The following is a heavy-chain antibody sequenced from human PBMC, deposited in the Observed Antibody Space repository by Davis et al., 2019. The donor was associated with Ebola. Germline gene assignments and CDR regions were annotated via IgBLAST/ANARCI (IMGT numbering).Heavy chain of an antibody. CDR2: IKQDGSEK. Sequence: GESLKISCAASGFTFSSYGMHWARQAPGKGLEWVANIKQDGSEKYYVDSVKGRFTISRDNAKNSLYLQMNSLRAEDTAVYYCARKSGGSGWGQGTLVTVSS. D-gene: IGHD1-26*01. CDR3: ARKSGGSG. V-gene: IGHV3-7*01. CDR1: GFTFSSYG. J-gene: IGHJ4*02.